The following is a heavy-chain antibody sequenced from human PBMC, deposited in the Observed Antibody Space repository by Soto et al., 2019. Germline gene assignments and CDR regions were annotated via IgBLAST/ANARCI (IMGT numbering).Heavy chain of an antibody. V-gene: IGHV4-34*01. CDR3: ARVDIVTTNWFDP. D-gene: IGHD5-12*01. J-gene: IGHJ5*02. Sequence: QVQLQQWGAGLLKPSDTLSLTCAVYGGSFSGYYWSWIRQPPGKGLEWIGEINHRGYTTYNPSLKSRVTISVDTSKNQFSLKLSSVPAADTAVYYCARVDIVTTNWFDPWGQGTPVTVSS. CDR1: GGSFSGYY. CDR2: INHRGYT.